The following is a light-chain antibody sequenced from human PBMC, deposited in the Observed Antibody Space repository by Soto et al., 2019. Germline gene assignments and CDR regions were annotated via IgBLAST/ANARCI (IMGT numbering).Light chain of an antibody. CDR3: QSYDSSLSGSV. V-gene: IGLV1-40*01. J-gene: IGLJ3*02. Sequence: QSVLTQPPSVSGAPGQRVTISCTGSSSNIGAGYDVHWYQQLPGTAPKLLIYRNSNRPSGVPDRFSGSKSGTSASLAITGLQAEDVADYYCQSYDSSLSGSVFGGGTKLTVL. CDR2: RNS. CDR1: SSNIGAGYD.